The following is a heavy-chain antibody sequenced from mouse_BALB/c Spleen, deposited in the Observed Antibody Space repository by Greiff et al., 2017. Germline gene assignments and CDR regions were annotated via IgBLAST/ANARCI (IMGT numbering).Heavy chain of an antibody. J-gene: IGHJ2*01. Sequence: EVKLVESGGGLVKPGGSLKLSCAASGFTFSSYAMSWVRQTPEKRLEWVATISSGGSYTYYPDSVKGRFTISRDNAKNTLYLQMSSLKSEDTAMYYCARRGITTATHYFDYWGQGTTLTVSS. V-gene: IGHV5-9-3*01. CDR3: ARRGITTATHYFDY. CDR1: GFTFSSYA. CDR2: ISSGGSYT. D-gene: IGHD1-2*01.